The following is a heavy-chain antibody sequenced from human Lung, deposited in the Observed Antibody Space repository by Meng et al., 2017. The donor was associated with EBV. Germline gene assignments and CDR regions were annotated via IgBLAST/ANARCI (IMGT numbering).Heavy chain of an antibody. Sequence: GCSSTTNAGSWVRQPPGKGLEWLGEIYQSRTTNNNPSLKSRVTISVDKSKNQFSLRLSSVTAADTDVYYCARRDTDYRWYFDLWGRGALVTVSS. CDR2: IYQSRTT. V-gene: IGHV4-4*02. J-gene: IGHJ2*01. CDR3: ARRDTDYRWYFDL. D-gene: IGHD4-11*01. CDR1: GCSSTTNA.